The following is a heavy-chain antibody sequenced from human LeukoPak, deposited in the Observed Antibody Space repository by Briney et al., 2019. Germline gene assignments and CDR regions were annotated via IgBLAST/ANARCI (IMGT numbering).Heavy chain of an antibody. Sequence: GGSLRLSCAASGFTFSSYWMHWVRQAPGKGLVWVSRINSDGSSTTCADSVKGRFTISRDNAKNTLYLQMNSLRAEDTAVYYCARVKLASQTAWFDPWGQGTLVTVSS. CDR3: ARVKLASQTAWFDP. CDR2: INSDGSST. CDR1: GFTFSSYW. V-gene: IGHV3-74*01. J-gene: IGHJ5*02. D-gene: IGHD6-13*01.